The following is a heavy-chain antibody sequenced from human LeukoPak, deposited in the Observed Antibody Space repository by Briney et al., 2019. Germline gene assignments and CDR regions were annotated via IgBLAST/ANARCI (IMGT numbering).Heavy chain of an antibody. J-gene: IGHJ4*02. D-gene: IGHD3-22*01. Sequence: SETLSLTCTVSGGSVSTDNYYWSWIRQPPGKGLEWIGEINHSGSTNYNPSLKSRVTISVDTSKNQFSLKLSSVTAADTAVYYCARVYYDSSGTQTFDYWGQGTLVTVSS. CDR2: INHSGST. CDR3: ARVYYDSSGTQTFDY. V-gene: IGHV4-61*01. CDR1: GGSVSTDNYY.